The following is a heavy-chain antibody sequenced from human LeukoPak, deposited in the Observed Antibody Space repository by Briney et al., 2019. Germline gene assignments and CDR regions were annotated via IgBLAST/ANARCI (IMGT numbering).Heavy chain of an antibody. CDR1: GGSFSGYY. V-gene: IGHV4-34*01. Sequence: PSETLSLTCAVYGGSFSGYYWSWLRQPPGKGLEWIGEINHSGSTNYNPSLKSRVTISVDTSKNQFSLKLSSVTAADTAVYYCARRLTTSTYYYGSGSSYFDYWGQGTLVTVSS. CDR3: ARRLTTSTYYYGSGSSYFDY. J-gene: IGHJ4*02. D-gene: IGHD3-10*01. CDR2: INHSGST.